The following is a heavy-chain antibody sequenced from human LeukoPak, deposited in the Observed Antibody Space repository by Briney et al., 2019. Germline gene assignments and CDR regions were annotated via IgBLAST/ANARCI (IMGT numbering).Heavy chain of an antibody. CDR1: GFIVSGDF. J-gene: IGHJ4*02. D-gene: IGHD1-26*01. Sequence: PGGSLRLSCAASGFIVSGDFMSWVRQAPGKGLEWVSVIYSDGSTYYADSVKGRFTISRDNSKNTLDLQMTGLRAEDTAVYYCARERGRGRDSPWFDYWVQGTLVTVSS. V-gene: IGHV3-53*01. CDR3: ARERGRGRDSPWFDY. CDR2: IYSDGST.